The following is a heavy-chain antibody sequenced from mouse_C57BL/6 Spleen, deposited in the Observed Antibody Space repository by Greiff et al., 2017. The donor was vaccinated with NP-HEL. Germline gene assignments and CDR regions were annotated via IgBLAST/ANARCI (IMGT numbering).Heavy chain of an antibody. Sequence: VQLQQPGAELVRPGTSVKLSCKASGYTFTSYWMHWVKQRPGQGLEWIGVIDPSDSYTNYNQKFKGKATLTVDTSSSTAYMQLSSLTSEDSAVYYCAGGYGSSSWFAYWGQGTLVTVSA. CDR2: IDPSDSYT. CDR1: GYTFTSYW. CDR3: AGGYGSSSWFAY. D-gene: IGHD1-1*01. V-gene: IGHV1-59*01. J-gene: IGHJ3*01.